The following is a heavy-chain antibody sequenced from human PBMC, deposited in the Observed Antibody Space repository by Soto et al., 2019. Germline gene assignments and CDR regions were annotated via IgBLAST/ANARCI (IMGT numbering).Heavy chain of an antibody. Sequence: SETLSVTCTVSGVTVSSDAYYWSWIRQPPGKGLEWIGNIYHRGNTYYSPSLKSRLVIGLDTSKNQFSLSLSSVTAADTAVYYCASYCFSGNRWSKFDFWGQGSMVTVAS. J-gene: IGHJ4*02. CDR3: ASYCFSGNRWSKFDF. D-gene: IGHD5-12*01. CDR2: IYHRGNT. V-gene: IGHV4-31*03. CDR1: GVTVSSDAYY.